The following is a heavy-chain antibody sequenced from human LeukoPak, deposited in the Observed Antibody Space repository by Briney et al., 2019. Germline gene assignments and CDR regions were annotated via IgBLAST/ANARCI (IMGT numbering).Heavy chain of an antibody. CDR3: ARLAPSGTDLDY. Sequence: PSETLSLTCAVSGYSISSGYYWGWIRQPPGRGLEWIGSIYHSGSTYYNPSLKSRVTISVDTPKNQFSLKLSSVTAADTAVYYCARLAPSGTDLDYWGQGTLVTVSS. J-gene: IGHJ4*02. V-gene: IGHV4-38-2*01. CDR1: GYSISSGYY. CDR2: IYHSGST. D-gene: IGHD1-1*01.